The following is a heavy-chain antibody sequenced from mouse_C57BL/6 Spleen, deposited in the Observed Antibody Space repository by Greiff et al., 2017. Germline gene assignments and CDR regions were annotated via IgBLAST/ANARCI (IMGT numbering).Heavy chain of an antibody. CDR1: GYTFTDYN. CDR3: ARLSTVVATGYFDV. V-gene: IGHV1-18*01. J-gene: IGHJ1*03. Sequence: VQLQQSGPELVKPGASVKIPCKASGYTFTDYNMDWVKQSHGKSLEWIGDINPNNGGTIYNQKFKGKATLTVDTSSSTAYMELRSLTSEDTAVYYCARLSTVVATGYFDVWGTGTTVTVSS. CDR2: INPNNGGT. D-gene: IGHD1-1*01.